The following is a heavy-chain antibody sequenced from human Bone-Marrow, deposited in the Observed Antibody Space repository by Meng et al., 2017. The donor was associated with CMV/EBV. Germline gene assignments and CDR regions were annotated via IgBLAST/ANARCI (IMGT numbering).Heavy chain of an antibody. CDR2: ISSSSSYI. CDR3: ARDRPPYYLHDVLGG. J-gene: IGHJ4*02. V-gene: IGHV3-21*01. CDR1: GFTFSSYS. Sequence: GASLKISCAASGFTFSSYSMNWVRQAPGKGLEWVSSISSSSSYIYYADSVKGRFTISRANAKNSLYLPMNTLRAEDTSVYYCARDRPPYYLHDVLGGWGQGTRVTVSS. D-gene: IGHD2/OR15-2a*01.